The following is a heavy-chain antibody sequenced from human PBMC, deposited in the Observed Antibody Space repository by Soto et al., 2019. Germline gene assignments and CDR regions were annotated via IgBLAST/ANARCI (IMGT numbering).Heavy chain of an antibody. Sequence: PGGSLRLSCAASGFTFSGSAMHWVRQASGKGLEWVGRIRSKTNSYATAYAASVKGRFTISRDNSKNTVSLQMNSLRAEDTALYYCAKDSLYYGSGPSPGDWGQGTMVTVSS. J-gene: IGHJ4*02. CDR3: AKDSLYYGSGPSPGD. CDR1: GFTFSGSA. CDR2: IRSKTNSYAT. D-gene: IGHD3-10*01. V-gene: IGHV3-73*01.